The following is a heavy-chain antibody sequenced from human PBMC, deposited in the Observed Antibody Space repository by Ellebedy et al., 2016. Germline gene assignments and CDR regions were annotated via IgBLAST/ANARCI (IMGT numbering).Heavy chain of an antibody. Sequence: GESLKISCAASGFSFSNFAMNWVRQVPGKGLEWVSSFSRTGSYIYYADSVKGRFTISRDNARNSLSLQMNSLRTEDTAVYYCASRAMAVAGTDPPIDYYYGMDVWGQGTTVTVSS. V-gene: IGHV3-21*01. J-gene: IGHJ6*02. CDR2: FSRTGSYI. D-gene: IGHD6-19*01. CDR3: ASRAMAVAGTDPPIDYYYGMDV. CDR1: GFSFSNFA.